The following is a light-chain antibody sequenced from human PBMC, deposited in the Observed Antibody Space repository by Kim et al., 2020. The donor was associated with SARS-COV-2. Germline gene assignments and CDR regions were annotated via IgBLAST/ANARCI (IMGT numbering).Light chain of an antibody. CDR1: QTVGSN. CDR2: YAS. V-gene: IGKV3-15*01. Sequence: AYTGERATLSCMASQTVGSNVAWYKQKPGQAPRLLIYYASTRATDVPVRFSGSGSGTEFSLTISSLQSEDVAVSACHQYSRWPAYTFGPGTKLEI. J-gene: IGKJ2*01. CDR3: HQYSRWPAYT.